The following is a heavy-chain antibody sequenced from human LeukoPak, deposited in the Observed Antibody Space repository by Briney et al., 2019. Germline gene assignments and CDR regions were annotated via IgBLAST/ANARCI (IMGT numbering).Heavy chain of an antibody. Sequence: GRSLRLSCAASGFTFSSHGMHWVRQAPGKGLEWVAVISYDGSNKYYADSVKGRFTISRDNSKNTLYLQMNSLRAEDTAVYYCAKSRPTDAFDIWGQGTMVTVSS. V-gene: IGHV3-30*18. CDR3: AKSRPTDAFDI. J-gene: IGHJ3*02. CDR1: GFTFSSHG. CDR2: ISYDGSNK.